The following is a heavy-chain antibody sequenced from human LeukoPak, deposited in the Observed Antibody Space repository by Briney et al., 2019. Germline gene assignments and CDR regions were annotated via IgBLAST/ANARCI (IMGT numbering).Heavy chain of an antibody. CDR1: GGSISSYY. CDR3: AKRGMQITIFGEPPGYFDY. Sequence: SETLSLTCTVSGGSISSYYWSWIRQPPGKGLEWIGYIYYSGSTNYNPSLKSRVTISVDTSKNQFSLKLSSVTAADTAVYYCAKRGMQITIFGEPPGYFDYWGQGTLVTVSS. D-gene: IGHD3-3*01. V-gene: IGHV4-59*01. J-gene: IGHJ4*02. CDR2: IYYSGST.